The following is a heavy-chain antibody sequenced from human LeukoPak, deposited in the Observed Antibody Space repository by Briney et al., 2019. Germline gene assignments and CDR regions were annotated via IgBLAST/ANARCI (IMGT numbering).Heavy chain of an antibody. CDR3: ARDGVYCSSASCYFDY. J-gene: IGHJ4*02. Sequence: GGSLRLSCAASGFTFSSYSMNWVRQAPGKGLEWVSFISSSSSDKYYADSVKGRFTISRDNAKNSLYLQMNSLRAEDTAVYYCARDGVYCSSASCYFDYWGQEALVIVSS. CDR2: ISSSSSDK. V-gene: IGHV3-21*01. CDR1: GFTFSSYS. D-gene: IGHD2-2*01.